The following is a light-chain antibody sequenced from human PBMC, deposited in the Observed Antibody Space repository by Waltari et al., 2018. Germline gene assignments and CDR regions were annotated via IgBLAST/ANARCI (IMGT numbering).Light chain of an antibody. CDR2: KAI. CDR1: SGSLSTTSY. J-gene: IGLJ3*02. Sequence: QTVVTQEPSLSVSPGGTVTLTCALSSGSLSTTSYATWYQQTPGQAPRTLVHKAIAPSSVVPDRFPGSILGTTAALTITGAQADDESDYYCALYMGSGIWVFGGGTRLTVL. CDR3: ALYMGSGIWV. V-gene: IGLV8-61*01.